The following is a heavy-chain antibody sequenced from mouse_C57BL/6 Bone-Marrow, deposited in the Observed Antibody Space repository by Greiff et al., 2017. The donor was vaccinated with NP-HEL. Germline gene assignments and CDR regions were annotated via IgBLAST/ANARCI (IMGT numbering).Heavy chain of an antibody. CDR1: GFSLTSYG. CDR2: IRGGGST. J-gene: IGHJ3*01. CDR3: AKHANYYGSSYLAC. Sequence: VQVVESGPGLVAPSPSLSITCTVSGFSLTSYGVDWVRQPPGQGLEWLGVIRGGGSTTYNSAPMSRPSISKDNSKSQGFLKMNSLQTEDTAMYYCAKHANYYGSSYLACWGQGTLVTVSA. D-gene: IGHD1-1*01. V-gene: IGHV2-9*01.